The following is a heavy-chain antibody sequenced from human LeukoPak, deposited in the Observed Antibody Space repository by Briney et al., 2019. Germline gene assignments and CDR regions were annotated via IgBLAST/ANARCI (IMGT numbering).Heavy chain of an antibody. V-gene: IGHV3-33*06. CDR2: IWYDGSNK. CDR3: AKESRGYSYGYYFDY. D-gene: IGHD5-18*01. Sequence: GGSLRLSCAASGFTFSSYGMHWVRQAPGKGLEWVAVIWYDGSNKYYADSVKGRFTISRDNSKNTLYLQMNSLRAEDMAVYYCAKESRGYSYGYYFDYWGQGTLVTVSS. CDR1: GFTFSSYG. J-gene: IGHJ4*02.